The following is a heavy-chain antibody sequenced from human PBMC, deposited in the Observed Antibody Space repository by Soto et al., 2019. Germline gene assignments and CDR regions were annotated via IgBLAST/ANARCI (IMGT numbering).Heavy chain of an antibody. CDR3: ARDLLGSGSYYWPYYYYGMDV. V-gene: IGHV3-33*01. D-gene: IGHD3-10*01. CDR2: IWYDGSNK. J-gene: IGHJ6*02. Sequence: GGSLRLSCAASGFTFSSYGMHWVRQAPGKGLEWVAVIWYDGSNKYYADSVKGRFTISRDNSKNTLYLQMNSLRAEDTAVYYCARDLLGSGSYYWPYYYYGMDVWGQGTTVTVSS. CDR1: GFTFSSYG.